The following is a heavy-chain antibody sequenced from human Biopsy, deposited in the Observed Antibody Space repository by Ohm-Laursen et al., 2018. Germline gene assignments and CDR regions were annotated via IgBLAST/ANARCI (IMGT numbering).Heavy chain of an antibody. Sequence: SSLRLSCTASGFTFTSYAMHWVRRAPGKGLEWVAVISYDGSGEYYADSLQGRFIISRDNPKNTVDLQMNSLRAEDTAVYFCARDGKRWDYSTYFSWHFDLWGRGTLVTVSS. CDR1: GFTFTSYA. CDR2: ISYDGSGE. V-gene: IGHV3-30*03. D-gene: IGHD4-11*01. CDR3: ARDGKRWDYSTYFSWHFDL. J-gene: IGHJ2*01.